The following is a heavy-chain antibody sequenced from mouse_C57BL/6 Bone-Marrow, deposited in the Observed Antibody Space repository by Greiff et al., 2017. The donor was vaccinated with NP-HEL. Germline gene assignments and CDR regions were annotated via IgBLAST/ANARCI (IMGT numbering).Heavy chain of an antibody. J-gene: IGHJ3*01. D-gene: IGHD2-4*01. CDR1: GFTFSSYG. CDR2: ISSGGSYT. CDR3: ARHLIYYDYWFAY. Sequence: EVQVVESGGDLVKPGGSLKLSCAASGFTFSSYGMSWVRQTPDKRLEWVATISSGGSYTYYPDSVKGRFTISRDNAKNTLYLQMSSLKSEDTAMYYCARHLIYYDYWFAYWGQGTLVTVSA. V-gene: IGHV5-6*01.